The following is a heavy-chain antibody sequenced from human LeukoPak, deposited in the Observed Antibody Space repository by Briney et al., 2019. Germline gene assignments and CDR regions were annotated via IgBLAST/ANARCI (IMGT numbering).Heavy chain of an antibody. CDR3: AAGKFWSGYYGRDY. V-gene: IGHV3-53*01. J-gene: IGHJ4*02. D-gene: IGHD3-3*01. Sequence: GGSLRLSCAASGFTVSSNYMSWVRQAPGKGLEWVSVIYSGGSTYYADSVKGRFTISRDNSKNTLYLQMNSLRAEDTAVYYCAAGKFWSGYYGRDYWGQGTLVTVSS. CDR2: IYSGGST. CDR1: GFTVSSNY.